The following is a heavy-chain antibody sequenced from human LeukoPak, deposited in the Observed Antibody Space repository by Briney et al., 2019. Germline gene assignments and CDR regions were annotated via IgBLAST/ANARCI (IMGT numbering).Heavy chain of an antibody. J-gene: IGHJ4*02. D-gene: IGHD6-19*01. CDR3: ARDSRGWSKNY. CDR2: ISGSGGDT. V-gene: IGHV3-23*01. Sequence: GGSLRLPCGASGFSFSTDAMTWVRQAPGKGLQWVAAISGSGGDTYYEDSVKGRFTISRDNSKNMMYLQMNSLRAEDTAVYYCARDSRGWSKNYWGQGTPVTVSS. CDR1: GFSFSTDA.